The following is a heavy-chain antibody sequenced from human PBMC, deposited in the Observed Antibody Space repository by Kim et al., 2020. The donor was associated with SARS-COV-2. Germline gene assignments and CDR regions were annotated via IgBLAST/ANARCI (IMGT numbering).Heavy chain of an antibody. Sequence: AQKLQGRVTMTTDTSTSTAYMELRSLGSDDTAVYYCARGGSYSGYYYGMDVWGQGTTVTVSS. V-gene: IGHV1-18*01. J-gene: IGHJ6*02. D-gene: IGHD1-26*01. CDR3: ARGGSYSGYYYGMDV.